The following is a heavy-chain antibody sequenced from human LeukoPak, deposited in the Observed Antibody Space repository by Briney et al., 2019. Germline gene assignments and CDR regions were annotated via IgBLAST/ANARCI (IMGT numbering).Heavy chain of an antibody. J-gene: IGHJ4*02. V-gene: IGHV3-7*01. Sequence: GESLKISCAASGFTFSSYWMSWVRQAPGKGLEWVANIKQDGSEKYYVDSVKGRFTISRDNAKNSLYLQMNSLRAEDTAVYYCARDPGYYYDSSGYSHYFDYWGQGTLVTVSS. CDR3: ARDPGYYYDSSGYSHYFDY. D-gene: IGHD3-22*01. CDR2: IKQDGSEK. CDR1: GFTFSSYW.